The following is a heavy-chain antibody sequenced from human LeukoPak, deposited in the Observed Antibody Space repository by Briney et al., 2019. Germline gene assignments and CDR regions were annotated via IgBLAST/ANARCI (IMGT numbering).Heavy chain of an antibody. CDR3: ATQLVDYADVGPIRPRAFYFEY. CDR1: GYTLTELS. D-gene: IGHD4/OR15-4a*01. V-gene: IGHV1-24*01. CDR2: FDPEDGET. J-gene: IGHJ4*02. Sequence: ASVKVSCKVSGYTLTELSMHWVRQAPGKGLEWRGGFDPEDGETIYAQKFQGRVTMTEDTSTDTAYMELSSLRSEDTAVYYCATQLVDYADVGPIRPRAFYFEYWGQGTLVTVSS.